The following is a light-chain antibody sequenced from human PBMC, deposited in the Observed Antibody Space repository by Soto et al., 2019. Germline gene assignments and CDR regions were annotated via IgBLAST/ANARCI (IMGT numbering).Light chain of an antibody. CDR1: QSISSSY. J-gene: IGKJ1*01. V-gene: IGKV3-20*01. CDR2: GAS. Sequence: EIVLTQSPGTLSLSPGERATLSCRASQSISSSYLAWYQQKPGQAPRLLIYGASSRATGIPYRFSGSGSGTNFTLTISRLEPEDVSVYYCQQYGYSLTFGQGTKVEIK. CDR3: QQYGYSLT.